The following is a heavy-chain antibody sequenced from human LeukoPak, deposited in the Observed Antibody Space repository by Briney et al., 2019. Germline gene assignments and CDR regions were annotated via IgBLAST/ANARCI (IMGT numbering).Heavy chain of an antibody. Sequence: GGSLRLSCVVSGFTVSSNYMSWVRQAPGKGLEWVSVIYNSGSTHYADSVKGRFTISRDNSKNTLYLQMNSLRAEDTAVYYCAKVLEQLVPDYWGQGTLVTVSS. CDR3: AKVLEQLVPDY. D-gene: IGHD6-6*01. CDR2: IYNSGST. CDR1: GFTVSSNY. J-gene: IGHJ4*02. V-gene: IGHV3-53*01.